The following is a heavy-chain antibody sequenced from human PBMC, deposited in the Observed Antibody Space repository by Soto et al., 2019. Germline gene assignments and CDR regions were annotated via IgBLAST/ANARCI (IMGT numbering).Heavy chain of an antibody. CDR1: GFTFSDYV. D-gene: IGHD6-19*01. Sequence: VQLVESGVGVVQPGRSLRLSCAASGFTFSDYVMHWVRQSPGKGLEWVAVVSHDGRNTHYADSVKGRFTISRDSSKNTVSLEMTSMRAEDTAVYYCAKGGRQWLVTSDFNYWGQGALVTVSS. CDR3: AKGGRQWLVTSDFNY. CDR2: VSHDGRNT. J-gene: IGHJ4*02. V-gene: IGHV3-30*18.